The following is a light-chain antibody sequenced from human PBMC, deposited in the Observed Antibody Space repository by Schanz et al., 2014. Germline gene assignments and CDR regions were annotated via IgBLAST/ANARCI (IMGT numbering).Light chain of an antibody. Sequence: EIVLTQSPATLSLSPGERATLSCRASQSVSNYLAWYQQQPGQAPRLLIYDASNRAPGIPPRFSGSGSGTDFTLTISSLEPEDFAVYYCQQYGSSPPSTFGGGTKVEIK. CDR1: QSVSNY. V-gene: IGKV3-11*01. CDR3: QQYGSSPPST. J-gene: IGKJ4*01. CDR2: DAS.